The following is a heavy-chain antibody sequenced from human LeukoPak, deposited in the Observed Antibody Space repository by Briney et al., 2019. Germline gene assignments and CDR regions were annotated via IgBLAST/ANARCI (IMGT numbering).Heavy chain of an antibody. V-gene: IGHV4-34*09. CDR2: INHSGST. Sequence: SSETLSLTCAVYGGSFSGYYWSWIRQPPGKGLEWIGEINHSGSTNYNPSLKSRVTISVDTSKNQFSLKLSSVTAADTAVYYCARDFPYCSSTSCSGMDVWGQGTTVTVSS. CDR1: GGSFSGYY. D-gene: IGHD2-2*01. CDR3: ARDFPYCSSTSCSGMDV. J-gene: IGHJ6*02.